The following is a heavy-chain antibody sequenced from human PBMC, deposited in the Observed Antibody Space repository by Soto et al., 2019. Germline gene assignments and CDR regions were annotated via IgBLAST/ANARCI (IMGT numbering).Heavy chain of an antibody. V-gene: IGHV1-69*06. Sequence: QVQLVQSGAEVKNPGSSVKVSCKASGGTFSSYVLSWVRQAAGQGLEWMGGIITIFCAANYAQKVQGRVTITADKSTSTAYMELSSLRSEDTAVYYCARGWLRKDFAYWGQGTLVIVS. CDR3: ARGWLRKDFAY. CDR1: GGTFSSYV. J-gene: IGHJ4*02. D-gene: IGHD5-12*01. CDR2: IITIFCAA.